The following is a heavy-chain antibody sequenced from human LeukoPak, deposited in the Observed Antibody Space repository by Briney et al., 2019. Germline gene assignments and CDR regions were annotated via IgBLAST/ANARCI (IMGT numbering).Heavy chain of an antibody. CDR1: GFTFSSYS. Sequence: GGSLRLSCAASGFTFSSYSMNWVRQAPGKGLGWVSYISSSSSTIYYADSVKGRFTISRDNAKNSLYLQMNSLRAEDTAVYYCARDPYYYDSSGHWGQGTLVTVPS. D-gene: IGHD3-22*01. CDR3: ARDPYYYDSSGH. J-gene: IGHJ4*02. CDR2: ISSSSSTI. V-gene: IGHV3-48*04.